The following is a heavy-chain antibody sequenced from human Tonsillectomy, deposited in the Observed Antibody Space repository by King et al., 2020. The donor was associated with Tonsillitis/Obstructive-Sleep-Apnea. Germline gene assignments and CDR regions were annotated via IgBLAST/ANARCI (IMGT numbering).Heavy chain of an antibody. V-gene: IGHV1-2*04. CDR1: GYSFTGYY. Sequence: VQLAESGAEVKKPGASVKVSCKASGYSFTGYYMHWVRQAPGQGLEWMVWINPNSGGTNYAKKFQGWVTMTREPSISTTYMELSRLRSDDTAVYYCARSPSSSWSKPYYYYMDVWGKGTTVTVSS. CDR3: ARSPSSSWSKPYYYYMDV. CDR2: INPNSGGT. J-gene: IGHJ6*03. D-gene: IGHD6-13*01.